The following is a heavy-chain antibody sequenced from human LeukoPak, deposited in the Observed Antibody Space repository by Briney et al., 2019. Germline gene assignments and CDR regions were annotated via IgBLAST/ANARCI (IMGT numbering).Heavy chain of an antibody. V-gene: IGHV3-7*03. CDR1: GFTFSSYW. J-gene: IGHJ6*04. D-gene: IGHD6-13*01. CDR3: ARRLAAAATGLTYYYGMDV. Sequence: GGALRLSCAASGFTFSSYWMSWVRPAPGKGLEWVANINQEGSEKYNVDSVKGGFTISRDNAKNSLYLQMNSLRAEDTAVYYSARRLAAAATGLTYYYGMDVWGKGTTVTVSS. CDR2: INQEGSEK.